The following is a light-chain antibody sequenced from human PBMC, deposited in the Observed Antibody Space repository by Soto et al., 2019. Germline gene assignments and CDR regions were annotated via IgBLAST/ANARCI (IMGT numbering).Light chain of an antibody. CDR2: DVS. J-gene: IGLJ1*01. V-gene: IGLV2-14*03. CDR3: CSYAVTFYV. Sequence: QSVLTQPASVSGYPGQSITISCTGTSSDVGGYNYVSWYQHHPGKAPKLIIFDVSNRPSGISNRFSGSKSGNTASLTISGLQAEDEADYYCCSYAVTFYVFGTGTKVTVL. CDR1: SSDVGGYNY.